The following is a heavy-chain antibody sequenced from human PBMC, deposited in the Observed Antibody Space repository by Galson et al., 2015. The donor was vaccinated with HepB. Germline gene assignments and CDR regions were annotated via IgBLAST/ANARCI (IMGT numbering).Heavy chain of an antibody. CDR1: GFTFSSYA. CDR3: ASEPEAHYYGSGSYYRPVDYYYGMDV. D-gene: IGHD3-10*01. V-gene: IGHV3-30*04. J-gene: IGHJ6*02. CDR2: ISYDGSNK. Sequence: SLRLSCAASGFTFSSYAMHWVRQAPGKGPEWVAVISYDGSNKYYADSVKGRFTISRDNSKNTLYLQMNSLRAEDTAVYYCASEPEAHYYGSGSYYRPVDYYYGMDVWGQGTTVTVSS.